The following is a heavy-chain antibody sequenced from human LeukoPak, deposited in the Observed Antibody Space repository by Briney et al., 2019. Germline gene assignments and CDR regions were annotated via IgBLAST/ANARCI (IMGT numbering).Heavy chain of an antibody. CDR1: GYTFTSYY. J-gene: IGHJ3*02. D-gene: IGHD3-16*02. Sequence: GASVKVSCKASGYTFTSYYMHWVRQAPGQGLEWVGIINPGGGSTTYAQKFQGRVTKTRETSSSTAYMELSRLRSDDTAVYYCANGYPSTNDAFDIWGQGTMVTVSS. CDR3: ANGYPSTNDAFDI. V-gene: IGHV1-46*01. CDR2: INPGGGST.